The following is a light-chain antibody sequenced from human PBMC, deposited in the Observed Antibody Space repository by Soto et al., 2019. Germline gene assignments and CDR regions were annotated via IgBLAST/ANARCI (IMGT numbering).Light chain of an antibody. CDR2: CAS. J-gene: IGKJ4*01. Sequence: IVLTQYPGTLPLSPGERATLSCRDSQSFSSSYLAWYQQKPGQAPRLLIYCASSRATGIPDRFSGSGSGTDVTLTTSRLEHDDLVVYYCQQYGSSTLTFGGGTKVEMK. CDR1: QSFSSSY. V-gene: IGKV3-20*01. CDR3: QQYGSSTLT.